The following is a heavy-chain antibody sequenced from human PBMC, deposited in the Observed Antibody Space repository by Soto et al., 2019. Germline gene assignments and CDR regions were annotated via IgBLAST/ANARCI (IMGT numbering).Heavy chain of an antibody. D-gene: IGHD1-26*01. V-gene: IGHV1-69*13. CDR1: GGTFSSYA. Sequence: ASVKVSCKASGGTFSSYAISWVRQAPGQGLEWKGGIIPIFGTANYAQKFQGRVTITADESTSTAYMELSSLRSEDTAVYYCARASIVGATTYAHNYYGMDVWGQGTTVTVSS. CDR3: ARASIVGATTYAHNYYGMDV. CDR2: IIPIFGTA. J-gene: IGHJ6*02.